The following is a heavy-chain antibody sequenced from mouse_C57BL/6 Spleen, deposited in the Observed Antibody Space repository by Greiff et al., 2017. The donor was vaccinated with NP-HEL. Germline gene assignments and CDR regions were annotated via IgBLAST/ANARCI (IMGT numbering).Heavy chain of an antibody. Sequence: VKLVESGAELVKPGASVKLSCKASGYTFTEYTIHWVKQRSGQGLEWIGWFYPGSGSIKYNEKFKDKATLTADKSSSTVYMELSRLTSEDSAVYFCARHFYDGLSMDYWGQGTSVTVSS. CDR2: FYPGSGSI. V-gene: IGHV1-62-2*01. J-gene: IGHJ4*01. D-gene: IGHD2-3*01. CDR1: GYTFTEYT. CDR3: ARHFYDGLSMDY.